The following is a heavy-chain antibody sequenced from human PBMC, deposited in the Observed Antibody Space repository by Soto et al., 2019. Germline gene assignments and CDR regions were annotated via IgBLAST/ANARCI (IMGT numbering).Heavy chain of an antibody. Sequence: QLQLQESGPGLVKPSETLSLTCSVSGGSISSSSYFWGWIRQPPGKRLEWLGSIYYSGSTYYNPSLKRPDPVPVDAPNNQFSLTLSSVTAADTAVYYCARHPSDFWFDPWGQGTLVTVSS. CDR3: ARHPSDFWFDP. D-gene: IGHD2-21*02. CDR1: GGSISSSSYF. J-gene: IGHJ5*02. V-gene: IGHV4-39*01. CDR2: IYYSGST.